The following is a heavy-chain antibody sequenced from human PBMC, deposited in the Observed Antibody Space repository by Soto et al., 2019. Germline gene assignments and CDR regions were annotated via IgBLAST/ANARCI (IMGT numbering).Heavy chain of an antibody. Sequence: GGSLRLSCAASGFTFSSYAMHWVRQAPGKGLEWVAVISYDGSNKYYADSVKGRFTISRDNSKNTLYLQMNSLRAEDTAVYYCAKDPAPYYYDSSGYPRGAFEIWGQGTRVTISS. D-gene: IGHD3-22*01. V-gene: IGHV3-30-3*01. CDR3: AKDPAPYYYDSSGYPRGAFEI. CDR1: GFTFSSYA. CDR2: ISYDGSNK. J-gene: IGHJ3*02.